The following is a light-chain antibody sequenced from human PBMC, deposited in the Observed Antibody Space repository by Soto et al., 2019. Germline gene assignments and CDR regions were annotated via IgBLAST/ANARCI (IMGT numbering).Light chain of an antibody. Sequence: DIQMTQSPSSLSASVGDRVTITYRASQGISNSLVWYQQKPGKVPKVLIYAASTLQSGVPSRFSGSGSGTDFTLTISSLQPEDVATYYCQKYNNAPYAFGQGTKLEIK. J-gene: IGKJ2*01. CDR2: AAS. CDR3: QKYNNAPYA. CDR1: QGISNS. V-gene: IGKV1-27*01.